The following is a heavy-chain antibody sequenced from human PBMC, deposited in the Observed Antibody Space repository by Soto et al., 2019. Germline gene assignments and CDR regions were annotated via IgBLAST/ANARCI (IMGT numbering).Heavy chain of an antibody. V-gene: IGHV3-53*01. CDR3: ARDCGGVSCYPALGD. CDR1: GFAVSETY. Sequence: GGSLRLSSAVSGFAVSETYMSWVRQAPGRGLQWVSFTYSGGSTYYADSVKGRFTISRDSSRNTLDLQMNSLRVEDTAVYYCARDCGGVSCYPALGDWGHGTLVTVSS. J-gene: IGHJ4*01. D-gene: IGHD2-15*01. CDR2: TYSGGST.